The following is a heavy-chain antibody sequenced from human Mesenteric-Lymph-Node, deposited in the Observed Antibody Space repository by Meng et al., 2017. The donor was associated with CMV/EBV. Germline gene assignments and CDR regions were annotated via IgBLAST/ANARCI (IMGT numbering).Heavy chain of an antibody. J-gene: IGHJ3*02. D-gene: IGHD1/OR15-1a*01. V-gene: IGHV3-23*01. CDR1: GFTFSNYG. CDR2: IASGGST. CDR3: AKDIRTISAFDI. Sequence: GESLKISCAASGFTFSNYGMSWVRQALGKGLEWVSGIASGGSTYYADSVKGRFTISRDNSKNTLYLQMNSLRAEDTAVYYCAKDIRTISAFDIWGQGTMVTVSS.